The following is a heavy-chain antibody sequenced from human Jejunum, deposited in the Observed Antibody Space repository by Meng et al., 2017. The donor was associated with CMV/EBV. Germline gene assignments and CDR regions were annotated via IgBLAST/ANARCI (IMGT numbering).Heavy chain of an antibody. CDR2: ISGGGDDT. CDR1: GFTFSDYD. V-gene: IGHV3-23*01. J-gene: IGHJ4*02. Sequence: FGFTFSDYDLSWVRLAPGKGLEWVSSISGGGDDTYYAESVKGRFTISRDNSRNTLYVQMNSLRVEDTAVYYCGRFWSGYLPDYWGQGTLVTVSS. CDR3: GRFWSGYLPDY. D-gene: IGHD3-3*01.